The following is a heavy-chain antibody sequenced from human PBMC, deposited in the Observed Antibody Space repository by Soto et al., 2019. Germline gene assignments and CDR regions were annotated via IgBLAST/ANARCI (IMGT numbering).Heavy chain of an antibody. CDR1: GFTFSSYW. CDR2: IKQDGSEK. Sequence: GGSLRLSCAASGFTFSSYWMSWVRQAPGKGLEWVANIKQDGSEKYYVDSVKGRFTISRDNAKNSLYLQMNSLRAEDTAVYYCARDTYLEWLLYPGYMDVWGKGTTVTVSS. V-gene: IGHV3-7*01. D-gene: IGHD3-3*01. J-gene: IGHJ6*03. CDR3: ARDTYLEWLLYPGYMDV.